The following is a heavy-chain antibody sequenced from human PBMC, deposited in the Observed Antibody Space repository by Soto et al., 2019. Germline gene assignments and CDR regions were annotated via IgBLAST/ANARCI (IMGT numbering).Heavy chain of an antibody. Sequence: QDQLVQSGVEVKKPGASVKVSCKASGYSFTNYGITWVRQAPGQGFEWMGWISAYNGNTNYAQKFQGRVTMTTDASTSPAYLELGGLSSEDTAVYSCARDGGGAPPVAGTTHYYYYRAVGGKGPTVPVSS. CDR2: ISAYNGNT. CDR3: ARDGGGAPPVAGTTHYYYYRAV. D-gene: IGHD6-19*01. J-gene: IGHJ6*03. CDR1: GYSFTNYG. V-gene: IGHV1-18*01.